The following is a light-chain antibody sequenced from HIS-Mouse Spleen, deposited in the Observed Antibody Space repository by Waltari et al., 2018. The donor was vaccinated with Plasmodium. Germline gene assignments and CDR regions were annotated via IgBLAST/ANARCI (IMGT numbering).Light chain of an antibody. V-gene: IGLV3-10*01. CDR1: ALPKKY. CDR3: YSTDSSGNHRV. Sequence: SYELTQPPSVSVSPGQTARITCSGDALPKKYAYWYQQKSGQAPVLVIYEDSKRPSGIPGRFSGSSSGKMATLNISGAQVEDEADYYCYSTDSSGNHRVFGGGTKLTVL. J-gene: IGLJ3*02. CDR2: EDS.